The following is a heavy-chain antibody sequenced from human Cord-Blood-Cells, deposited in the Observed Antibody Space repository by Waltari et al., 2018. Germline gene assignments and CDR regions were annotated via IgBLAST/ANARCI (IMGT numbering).Heavy chain of an antibody. CDR1: GFTFSSYE. D-gene: IGHD3-9*01. Sequence: EVQLVESGGGLVQPGGSLRLSCAASGFTFSSYEMNWVRQAPGKGLGWVSYISSSGSTIYYADSVKGRFTISRDNAKNSLYLQMNSLRAEDTAGYYCARGTGPTYDAFDIWGQGTMVTVSS. J-gene: IGHJ3*02. CDR2: ISSSGSTI. CDR3: ARGTGPTYDAFDI. V-gene: IGHV3-48*03.